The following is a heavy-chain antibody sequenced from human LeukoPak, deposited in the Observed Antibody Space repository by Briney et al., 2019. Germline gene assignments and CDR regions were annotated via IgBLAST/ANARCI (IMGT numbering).Heavy chain of an antibody. CDR1: GGSISSYY. J-gene: IGHJ4*02. V-gene: IGHV4-59*12. Sequence: SETLSLTCTVSGGSISSYYWSWIRQPPGKGLEWIGYIYYSGSTYYNPSLKSRVTISVDRSKNQFSLKLSSVTAADTAVYYCARGGQQLDFDYWGQGTLVTVSS. CDR3: ARGGQQLDFDY. D-gene: IGHD6-13*01. CDR2: IYYSGST.